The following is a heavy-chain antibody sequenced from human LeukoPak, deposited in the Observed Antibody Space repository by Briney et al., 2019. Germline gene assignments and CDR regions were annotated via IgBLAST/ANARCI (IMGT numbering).Heavy chain of an antibody. Sequence: GGSLRLSCAASGFTFSSYSMNWVRQAPGKGLEWVSSISSSSSYIYYADSVKGRFTISRDNAKNSLYLQMYSLRAEDTAVYCCASTSGSYQSHDAFDIWGQGTMVTVSS. J-gene: IGHJ3*02. V-gene: IGHV3-21*01. CDR2: ISSSSSYI. CDR1: GFTFSSYS. D-gene: IGHD1-26*01. CDR3: ASTSGSYQSHDAFDI.